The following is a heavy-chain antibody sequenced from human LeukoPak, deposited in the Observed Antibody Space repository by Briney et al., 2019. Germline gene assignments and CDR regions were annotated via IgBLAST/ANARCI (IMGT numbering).Heavy chain of an antibody. CDR3: TRDQGYYFDY. CDR1: GYTFTSYG. J-gene: IGHJ4*02. CDR2: ISTYNGNT. Sequence: ASVKVSCKASGYTFTSYGVSWVRQAPGQGLEWMGWISTYNGNTNYAQKFQGTVNTTTDTSTSTAYMELRSLRSDDTAVYYCTRDQGYYFDYWGQGTLVTVSS. V-gene: IGHV1-18*01.